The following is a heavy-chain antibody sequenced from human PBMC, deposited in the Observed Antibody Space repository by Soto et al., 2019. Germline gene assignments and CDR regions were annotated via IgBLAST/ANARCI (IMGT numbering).Heavy chain of an antibody. CDR3: ARQALALRKNNWFDL. J-gene: IGHJ5*02. D-gene: IGHD3-3*02. Sequence: PANLSLTCTFSGDSIISSDFYWGWVRQPPGKGLEWIGSIFYLGSSYYNPSLKSRVTMSVDTSKNQFSLRPRSVTAADTALYFCARQALALRKNNWFDLWGKGIRVTLSS. CDR2: IFYLGSS. V-gene: IGHV4-39*01. CDR1: GDSIISSDFY.